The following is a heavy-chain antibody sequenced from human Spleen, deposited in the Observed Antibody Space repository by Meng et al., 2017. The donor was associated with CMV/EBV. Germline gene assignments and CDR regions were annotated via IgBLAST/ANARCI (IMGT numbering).Heavy chain of an antibody. D-gene: IGHD3-3*01. V-gene: IGHV1-2*02. CDR1: GYTFSGYY. J-gene: IGHJ4*02. CDR2: INPNSGGT. CDR3: ARHWGGDDFWSGYADY. Sequence: ASVKVSCKASGYTFSGYYIQWVRQAPGQGLEWMGWINPNSGGTNYAQKFQGRVTMTRDRSISTAYMELSRLRSDDTAVYYCARHWGGDDFWSGYADYWGQGMLVTVSS.